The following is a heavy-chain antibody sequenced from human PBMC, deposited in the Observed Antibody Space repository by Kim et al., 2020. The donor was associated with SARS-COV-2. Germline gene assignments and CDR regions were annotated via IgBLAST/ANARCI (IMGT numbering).Heavy chain of an antibody. J-gene: IGHJ6*02. D-gene: IGHD6-13*01. CDR2: ISYDGSNK. CDR3: ARVGGYSSSWYLPFNYYYYYGMDV. Sequence: GGSLRLSCAASGFTFSSYGMHWVRQAPGKGLEWVAVISYDGSNKYYADSVKGRFTISRDNSKNTLYLQMNSLRAEDTAVYYCARVGGYSSSWYLPFNYYYYYGMDVWGQGTTVTVSS. CDR1: GFTFSSYG. V-gene: IGHV3-33*05.